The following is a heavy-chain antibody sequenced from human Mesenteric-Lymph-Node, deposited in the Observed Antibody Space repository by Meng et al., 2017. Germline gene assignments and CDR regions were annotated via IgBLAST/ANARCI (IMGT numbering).Heavy chain of an antibody. CDR1: GYTFTSYG. D-gene: IGHD5-12*01. CDR3: ASVRGGYDLNY. CDR2: ISAYNGNT. Sequence: SVKVSCKASGYTFTSYGISWVRQAPGQGLEWMGWISAYNGNTNYAQKFQGRVTMTRDTSISTAYMELSRLRSDDTAVYYCASVRGGYDLNYWGQGTLVTVSS. J-gene: IGHJ4*02. V-gene: IGHV1-18*01.